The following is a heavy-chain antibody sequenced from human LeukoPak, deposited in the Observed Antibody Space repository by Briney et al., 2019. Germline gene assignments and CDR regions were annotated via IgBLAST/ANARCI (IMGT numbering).Heavy chain of an antibody. CDR2: IWYDGSNR. Sequence: PGGSLRLSCAASGFIFSNYGMHWVRQAPGKGLVWVAVIWYDGSNRYYADSVKGRFTISRDNSENTLYLQMNSLRAEDTAVYYCVRAGALVIREYYFDYWGQGTLVTVSS. J-gene: IGHJ4*02. D-gene: IGHD3-9*01. CDR1: GFIFSNYG. V-gene: IGHV3-33*01. CDR3: VRAGALVIREYYFDY.